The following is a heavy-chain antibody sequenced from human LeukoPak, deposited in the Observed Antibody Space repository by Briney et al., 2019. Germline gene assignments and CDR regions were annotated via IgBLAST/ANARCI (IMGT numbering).Heavy chain of an antibody. D-gene: IGHD3-22*01. CDR2: ISSGCSTI. Sequence: GGSLRLSCAASGFTLSSSNMHWVRQAPGKGLEWVSYISSGCSTIYYAASVKGRFTISRDNAKSSLYLQMNSLSAEDTAVYYCARGSGYYYNYWGQGTLVTVSS. J-gene: IGHJ4*02. V-gene: IGHV3-48*04. CDR3: ARGSGYYYNY. CDR1: GFTLSSSN.